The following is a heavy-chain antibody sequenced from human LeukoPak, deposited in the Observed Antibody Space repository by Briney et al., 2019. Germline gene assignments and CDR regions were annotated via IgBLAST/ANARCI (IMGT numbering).Heavy chain of an antibody. D-gene: IGHD3-9*01. V-gene: IGHV3-23*01. CDR2: ISGSGGST. J-gene: IGHJ6*03. CDR3: AKSYYDILKPRGNYMDV. CDR1: GFTFSSYA. Sequence: GGSLRLSCAASGFTFSSYAMSWVRQAPGKGLEWVSAISGSGGSTYYADSVKGRFTISRDNSKNTLYLQMNSLRAEDTAVYYCAKSYYDILKPRGNYMDVWGKGTTVTISS.